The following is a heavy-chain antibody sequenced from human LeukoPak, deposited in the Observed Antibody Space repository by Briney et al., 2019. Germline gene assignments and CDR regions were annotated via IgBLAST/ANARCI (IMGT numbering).Heavy chain of an antibody. CDR2: IYSSGST. CDR3: ARVYPEYYYDSSGYSYYFDY. J-gene: IGHJ4*02. D-gene: IGHD3-22*01. CDR1: GVTVGSNY. Sequence: GGSLRLSCAASGVTVGSNYMSWVRQAPGKGLEWVSVIYSSGSTYYADSVKGRFTISRDNSKNTLYLQMNSLRAEDTAVYYCARVYPEYYYDSSGYSYYFDYWGQGTLVTVSS. V-gene: IGHV3-53*01.